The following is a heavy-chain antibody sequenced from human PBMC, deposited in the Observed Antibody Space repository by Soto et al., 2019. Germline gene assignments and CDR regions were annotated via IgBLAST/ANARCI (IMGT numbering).Heavy chain of an antibody. Sequence: SLRLSCAASGFIFGSYTMNWVRQAPGKGLEWVSYISSSSSTIYYADSVKGRFTISRDNAKNSLYLQMNSLRDEDTAVYYCAREGGSINWFDPWGQGTLVTVSS. CDR3: AREGGSINWFDP. V-gene: IGHV3-48*02. CDR2: ISSSSSTI. D-gene: IGHD1-26*01. J-gene: IGHJ5*02. CDR1: GFIFGSYT.